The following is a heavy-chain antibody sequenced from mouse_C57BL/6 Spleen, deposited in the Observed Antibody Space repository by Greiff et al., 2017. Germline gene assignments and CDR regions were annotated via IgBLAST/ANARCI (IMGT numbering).Heavy chain of an antibody. J-gene: IGHJ4*01. CDR3: ARHPQIYYYGRAPLDY. V-gene: IGHV5-12*01. CDR1: GFTFCDYY. Sequence: EVKLEESGGGLVQPGGSLKLSCAASGFTFCDYYMYWVRQTPEKRLEWVAYISNGGGSTYYPDTVKGRFTISRDNAKNTLYLQMSRLKSEDTAMYYCARHPQIYYYGRAPLDYWGQGTSVTVSS. D-gene: IGHD1-1*01. CDR2: ISNGGGST.